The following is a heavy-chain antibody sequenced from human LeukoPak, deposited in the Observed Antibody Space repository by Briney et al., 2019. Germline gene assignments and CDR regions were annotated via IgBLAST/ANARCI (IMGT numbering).Heavy chain of an antibody. CDR1: GFTFSSYS. Sequence: GGSLRLSCAASGFTFSSYSMNWVRQAPGPGLEWASSISSSSSYIYYADSVKGRFTISRDNAKNSLYLQMNSLRAEDTAVYYCARDEIAVAGYGMDVWGQGTTVTVSS. CDR2: ISSSSSYI. D-gene: IGHD6-19*01. V-gene: IGHV3-21*01. CDR3: ARDEIAVAGYGMDV. J-gene: IGHJ6*02.